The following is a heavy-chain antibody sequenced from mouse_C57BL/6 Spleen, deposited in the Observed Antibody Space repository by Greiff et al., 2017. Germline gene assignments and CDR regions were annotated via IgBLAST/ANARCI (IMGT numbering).Heavy chain of an antibody. Sequence: QVQLKQSGPELVKPGASVKISCKASGYAFSSSWMNWVKQRPGRGLEWIGRIYPGDGDTNYNGKFKGKATLTADKSSSTAYMQLSSLTSEDSAVYFFARDSTGDYFDYWGQGTTLTVSS. CDR1: GYAFSSSW. V-gene: IGHV1-82*01. CDR3: ARDSTGDYFDY. J-gene: IGHJ2*01. CDR2: IYPGDGDT. D-gene: IGHD3-2*02.